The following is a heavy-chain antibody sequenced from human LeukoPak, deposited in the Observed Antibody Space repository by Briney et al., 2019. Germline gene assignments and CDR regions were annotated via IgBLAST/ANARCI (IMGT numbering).Heavy chain of an antibody. J-gene: IGHJ4*02. D-gene: IGHD5-12*01. CDR3: ARHSGRYYFDY. V-gene: IGHV1-69*06. CDR2: IIPIFGTA. Sequence: ASVKVSCKASGGTFSSYAISWVRQAPGQGLEWMGGIIPIFGTANHAQKFQGRVTITADKSTSTAYMELSSLRSEDTAVYYCARHSGRYYFDYWGQGTLVTVSS. CDR1: GGTFSSYA.